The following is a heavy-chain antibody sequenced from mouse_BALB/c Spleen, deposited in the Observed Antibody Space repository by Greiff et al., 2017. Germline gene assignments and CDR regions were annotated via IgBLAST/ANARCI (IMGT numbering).Heavy chain of an antibody. CDR2: INPSSGYT. V-gene: IGHV1-4*02. CDR1: GYTFTSYT. D-gene: IGHD1-1*01. CDR3: ARDTTVVANYAMDY. Sequence: QVQLQQSGAELARPGASVKMSCKASGYTFTSYTMHWVKQRPGQGLEWIGYINPSSGYTEYNQKFKDKTTLTADKSSSTAYMQLSSLTSEDSAVYYCARDTTVVANYAMDYWGQGTSVTVSS. J-gene: IGHJ4*01.